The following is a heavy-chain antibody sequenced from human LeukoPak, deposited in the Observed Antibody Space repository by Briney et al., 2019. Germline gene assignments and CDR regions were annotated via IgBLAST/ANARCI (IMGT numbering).Heavy chain of an antibody. D-gene: IGHD6-6*01. CDR1: GFTFSSYS. CDR2: IYHSGST. V-gene: IGHV4-30-2*01. Sequence: LRLSCAASGFTFSSYSMNWVRQPPGKGLEWIGYIYHSGSTYYNPSLKSRVTISVDRSKNQFSLKLSSVTAADTAVYYCARESARRDYWGQGTLVTVSS. CDR3: ARESARRDY. J-gene: IGHJ4*02.